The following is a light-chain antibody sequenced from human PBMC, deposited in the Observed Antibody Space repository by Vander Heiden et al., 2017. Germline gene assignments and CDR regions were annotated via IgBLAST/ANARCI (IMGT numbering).Light chain of an antibody. Sequence: IVMTQSPATLSVSPGERATLSCRASQSVSSSLAWFQQKPGQAPRLLNYGVSARATGIPARFSGSGSGTEFTLTISTLQSEDFAVYYCQQYDKWPRTFGQGTKVEIK. V-gene: IGKV3-15*01. J-gene: IGKJ1*01. CDR2: GVS. CDR3: QQYDKWPRT. CDR1: QSVSSS.